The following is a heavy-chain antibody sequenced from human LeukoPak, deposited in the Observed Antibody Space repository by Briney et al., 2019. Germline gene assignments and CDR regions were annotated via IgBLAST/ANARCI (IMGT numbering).Heavy chain of an antibody. J-gene: IGHJ3*01. CDR3: AHGDNGALHF. V-gene: IGHV3-7*01. Sequence: PEGSLRLSCVASVFKFNNYWMNWVRQAPGKGLEWVANIKQDSSEEHYVDSVRGRFTISRDNAKNSLYLQMNSLRVEDTAVYYCAHGDNGALHFWGRGTMVTVSS. D-gene: IGHD5-24*01. CDR2: IKQDSSEE. CDR1: VFKFNNYW.